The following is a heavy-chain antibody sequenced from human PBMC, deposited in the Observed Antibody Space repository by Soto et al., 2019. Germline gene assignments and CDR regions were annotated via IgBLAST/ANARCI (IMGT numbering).Heavy chain of an antibody. CDR3: TKSLTIAAGAIDV. J-gene: IGHJ6*02. CDR1: GFTFDDYV. D-gene: IGHD2-21*01. Sequence: EMQLVESGGGLVQPGRSLRLSCAASGFTFDDYVMHWVRQVPGKGREWVSGISWNSAKIVYADSVKGRFTISRDNAKNSPYLQMNPLRSEDTAGYYCTKSLTIAAGAIDVWGQGTTVTVAS. CDR2: ISWNSAKI. V-gene: IGHV3-9*01.